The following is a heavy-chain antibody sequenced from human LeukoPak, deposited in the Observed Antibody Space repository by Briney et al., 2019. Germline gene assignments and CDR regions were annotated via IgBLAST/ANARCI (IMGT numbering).Heavy chain of an antibody. Sequence: PGGSLRVSCAASGFTFSDYYINWIRQAPGKGLEWVSYISSSSSHTNYADSVKGRFTISRDNAKNSLFLQMNSLRVEDTAVYYCARGRVGRYCSGGSCYLVPWGQGTLVTVTS. J-gene: IGHJ4*02. CDR2: ISSSSSHT. CDR3: ARGRVGRYCSGGSCYLVP. CDR1: GFTFSDYY. D-gene: IGHD2-15*01. V-gene: IGHV3-11*06.